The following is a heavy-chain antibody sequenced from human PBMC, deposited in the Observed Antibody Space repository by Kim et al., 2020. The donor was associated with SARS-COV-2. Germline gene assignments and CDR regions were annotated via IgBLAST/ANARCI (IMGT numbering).Heavy chain of an antibody. CDR3: ARACPEYSSSWYYAFDI. J-gene: IGHJ3*02. CDR2: ISSSGSTI. D-gene: IGHD6-13*01. V-gene: IGHV3-48*03. CDR1: GFTFSSYE. Sequence: GGSLRLSCAASGFTFSSYEMNWVRQAPGKGLEWVSYISSSGSTIYYADSVKGRFTISRDNAKNSLYLQMNSLRAEDTAVYYCARACPEYSSSWYYAFDIWGQGTMVTVSS.